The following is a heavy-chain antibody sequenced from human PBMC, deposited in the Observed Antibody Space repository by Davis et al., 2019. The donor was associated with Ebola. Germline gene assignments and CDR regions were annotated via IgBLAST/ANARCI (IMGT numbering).Heavy chain of an antibody. CDR1: GGTFSSYA. D-gene: IGHD1-26*01. CDR2: IIPILGIA. V-gene: IGHV1-69*04. CDR3: ARIGGVWELLQ. J-gene: IGHJ4*02. Sequence: SVKVSCKASGGTFSSYAISWVRQAPGQGLEWMGRIIPILGIANYAQKLQGRVTMTTDTSTSTAYMELRSLRSDDTAVYYCARIGGVWELLQWGQGTLVTVSS.